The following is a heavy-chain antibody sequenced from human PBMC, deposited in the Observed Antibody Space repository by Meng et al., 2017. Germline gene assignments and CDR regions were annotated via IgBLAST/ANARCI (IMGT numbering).Heavy chain of an antibody. V-gene: IGHV3-48*03. J-gene: IGHJ3*02. Sequence: GESLKISCAASGFTFSSYEMNWVRQAPGKGLEWVSYISSSGSTIYYADSVKGRFTISRENAKNSLYLQMNSLRAEDTAVYYCASIKMATITDRAFDIWGQGTMVTVSS. CDR1: GFTFSSYE. CDR3: ASIKMATITDRAFDI. D-gene: IGHD5-24*01. CDR2: ISSSGSTI.